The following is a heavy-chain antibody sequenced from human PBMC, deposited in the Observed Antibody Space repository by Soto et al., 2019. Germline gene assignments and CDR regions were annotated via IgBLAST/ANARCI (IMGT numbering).Heavy chain of an antibody. V-gene: IGHV4-34*01. J-gene: IGHJ4*02. CDR3: ARRGITIFGVAIYSKAYYFDY. D-gene: IGHD3-3*01. CDR2: INHSGST. Sequence: SETLSLTCAVYGGSFSGYYWSWIRQPPGKGLEWIGEINHSGSTNYNPSLKSRVTISVDTSKNQFSLKLSSVTAADTAVYYCARRGITIFGVAIYSKAYYFDYWGQGTLVTVSS. CDR1: GGSFSGYY.